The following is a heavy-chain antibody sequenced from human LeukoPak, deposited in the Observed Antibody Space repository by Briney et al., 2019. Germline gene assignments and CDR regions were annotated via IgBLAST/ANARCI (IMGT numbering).Heavy chain of an antibody. D-gene: IGHD4-17*01. CDR2: IYYSGST. J-gene: IGHJ4*02. Sequence: SETLSLTCTVSGGSISSSSYYWGWIRQPPGKGLEWIGSIYYSGSTYYNPSLKSRVTISVDTSKNQFSLKLSSVTAADTAVYYCARAYGDYLLDYWGQGTLVTVSS. CDR3: ARAYGDYLLDY. V-gene: IGHV4-39*07. CDR1: GGSISSSSYY.